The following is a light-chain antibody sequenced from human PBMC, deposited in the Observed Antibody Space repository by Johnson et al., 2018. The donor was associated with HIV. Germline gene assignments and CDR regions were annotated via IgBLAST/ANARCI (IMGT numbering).Light chain of an antibody. V-gene: IGLV1-51*02. Sequence: QSVLTQPPSVSAAPGQKVTISCSGSSSTIGNNFVSWYQVLPGTAPKLLIYKDNERPSGIPDRFSGSKSGTSATLGITGLQTGDEADYYCGTWDTSLSAGGVFGTWTQFTFL. CDR1: SSTIGNNF. J-gene: IGLJ1*01. CDR2: KDN. CDR3: GTWDTSLSAGGV.